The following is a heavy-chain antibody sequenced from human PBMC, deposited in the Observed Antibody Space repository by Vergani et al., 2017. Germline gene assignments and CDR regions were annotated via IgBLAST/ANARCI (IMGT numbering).Heavy chain of an antibody. CDR3: ASQYSYVPYYYGMDV. CDR2: SSRSGSTI. D-gene: IGHD5-18*01. Sequence: VQLVESGGGLVQPGRSLRLSCAASGFTFSDYYMNWIRQAPGKGLERVSYSSRSGSTIYYADSVKGRFTISRHNSKNTLYLQMNSLRAEDTAVYYCASQYSYVPYYYGMDVWGQGTTVTVSS. J-gene: IGHJ6*02. V-gene: IGHV3-11*01. CDR1: GFTFSDYY.